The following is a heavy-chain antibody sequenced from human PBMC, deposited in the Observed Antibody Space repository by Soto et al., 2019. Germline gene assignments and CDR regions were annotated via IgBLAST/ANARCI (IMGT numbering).Heavy chain of an antibody. CDR2: IYHSGIT. J-gene: IGHJ6*02. CDR1: GGSISSSNW. V-gene: IGHV4-4*02. Sequence: PSETLSLTCAVSGGSISSSNWWSWVRQPPGKGLELIGEIYHSGITNYNPSLKSRVTISVDKSKNQFSLKLRSVTAADTAVYYCARFRGSMVRGLGYYYGMEVWGQGTTLTVSS. CDR3: ARFRGSMVRGLGYYYGMEV. D-gene: IGHD3-10*01.